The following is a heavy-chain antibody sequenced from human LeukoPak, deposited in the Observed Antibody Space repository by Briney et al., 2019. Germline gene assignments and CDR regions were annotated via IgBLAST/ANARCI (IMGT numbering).Heavy chain of an antibody. CDR3: ARYSSSWHNFDS. Sequence: TSETLSLTCTVSGDSISSYYWSWIRQSPGKGLEWIGYIYYSGSTKCNPSLKSRITISGDTSKNQFSLKLTSVTTADTAVYFCARYSSSWHNFDSWGQGTLVTVSS. V-gene: IGHV4-59*01. CDR1: GDSISSYY. J-gene: IGHJ4*02. D-gene: IGHD6-13*01. CDR2: IYYSGST.